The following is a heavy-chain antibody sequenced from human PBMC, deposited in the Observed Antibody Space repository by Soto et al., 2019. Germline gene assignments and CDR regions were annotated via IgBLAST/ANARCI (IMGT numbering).Heavy chain of an antibody. J-gene: IGHJ6*03. D-gene: IGHD4-17*01. CDR3: ARVAEMGTVTKGYYYYMDV. CDR1: GDTFSNHT. Sequence: QVQLVQSGAEVKKPGSSVKVSCKASGDTFSNHTISGVRQAPGQGLEWMGRIIPMLGVANYAQKFQARVTITADKSTSTAYMELSSLRSADTAVYYCARVAEMGTVTKGYYYYMDVWGKGTTVTVSS. V-gene: IGHV1-69*04. CDR2: IIPMLGVA.